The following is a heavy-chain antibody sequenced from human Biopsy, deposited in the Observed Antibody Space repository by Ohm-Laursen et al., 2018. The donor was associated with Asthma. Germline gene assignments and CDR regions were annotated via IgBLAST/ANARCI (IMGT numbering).Heavy chain of an antibody. Sequence: SSVKVSCKTSGYTFNSAGITWVRQAPGQGLEWIGWISVYNGNTKVAQKLQDRVTMITDTSTSTAYMELRSMRSDDTAVYFCARAVDYSHYYGIDVWGQGTTVTVS. CDR2: ISVYNGNT. D-gene: IGHD3-10*01. CDR1: GYTFNSAG. CDR3: ARAVDYSHYYGIDV. J-gene: IGHJ6*02. V-gene: IGHV1-18*01.